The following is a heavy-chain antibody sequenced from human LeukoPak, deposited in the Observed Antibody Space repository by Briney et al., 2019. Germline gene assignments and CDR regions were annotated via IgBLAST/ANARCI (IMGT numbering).Heavy chain of an antibody. J-gene: IGHJ4*02. Sequence: SGGSLRLSCAASGFTVSRNYMSWVRQAPGKGLEWVSVIYTDGSTYYADSVRGRFTISRDNSKNTLYLQMNSLRAEDTAVYYCAKDHYSSGWYFDYWGQGTLVTVSS. CDR2: IYTDGST. CDR3: AKDHYSSGWYFDY. D-gene: IGHD6-19*01. CDR1: GFTVSRNY. V-gene: IGHV3-53*05.